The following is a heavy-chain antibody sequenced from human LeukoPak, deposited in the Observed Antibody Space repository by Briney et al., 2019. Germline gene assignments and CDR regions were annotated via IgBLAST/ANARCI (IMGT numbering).Heavy chain of an antibody. D-gene: IGHD2-8*02. V-gene: IGHV3-23*01. CDR3: ATYRQVLLPFES. CDR1: GFTFSSYG. Sequence: GGSLRLSCAASGFTFSSYGMNWVRQAPGKGLEWVSSIFPSGGEIHYADSVRGRFTISRDNSKSTLSLQMNSLRAEDTAIYYCATYRQVLLPFESWGQGTLVTVSS. J-gene: IGHJ4*02. CDR2: IFPSGGEI.